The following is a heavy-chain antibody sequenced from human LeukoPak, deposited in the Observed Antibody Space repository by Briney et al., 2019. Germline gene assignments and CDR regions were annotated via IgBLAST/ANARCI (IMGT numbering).Heavy chain of an antibody. CDR1: GFTFSTYA. CDR3: ARERGYYDSSGYYDGGFDY. J-gene: IGHJ4*02. CDR2: ISYDGSNK. Sequence: GGSLRLSCAASGFTFSTYAMHWVRQAPGKGLEWVAIISYDGSNKYYADSVKGRFTISRDNSKNTLYLQMNSLRAEDTAVYYCARERGYYDSSGYYDGGFDYWGQGTLVTVSS. D-gene: IGHD3-22*01. V-gene: IGHV3-30*04.